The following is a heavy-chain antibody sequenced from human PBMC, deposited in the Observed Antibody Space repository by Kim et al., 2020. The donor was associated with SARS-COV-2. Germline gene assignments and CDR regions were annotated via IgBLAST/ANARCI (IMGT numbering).Heavy chain of an antibody. D-gene: IGHD3-16*01. J-gene: IGHJ4*02. V-gene: IGHV4-39*01. CDR1: GGSISNSRSY. CDR3: VTRAENFYVEIDC. CDR2: IYYRGST. Sequence: SETLSLTCSISGGSISNSRSYWGWIRQPPGKGLEWIGGIYYRGSTYYNPSLKSQVTISIDLSKNHFSLKLSSVTAADTAVYYCVTRAENFYVEIDCWGQGTLVTVSS.